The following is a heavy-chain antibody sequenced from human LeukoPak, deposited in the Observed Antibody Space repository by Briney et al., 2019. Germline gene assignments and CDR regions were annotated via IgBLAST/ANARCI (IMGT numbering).Heavy chain of an antibody. Sequence: ASVKVSCKASGYTFTSYGISWVRQAPGQGLEWMGWISAYNGNTNYAQKFQGRVTLTWTTSISTAYMELSSLKSEDTAVYFCARSGSISLRFWGQGTLVTVSS. V-gene: IGHV1-18*01. CDR1: GYTFTSYG. CDR3: ARSGSISLRF. D-gene: IGHD2/OR15-2a*01. J-gene: IGHJ4*02. CDR2: ISAYNGNT.